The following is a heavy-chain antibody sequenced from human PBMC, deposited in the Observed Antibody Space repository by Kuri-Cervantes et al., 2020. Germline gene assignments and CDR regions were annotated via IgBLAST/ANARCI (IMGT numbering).Heavy chain of an antibody. Sequence: ASVKVSCKASVGIFSSYGISWVRQAPGQGLEWMGWINTNTGNPTYAQGFTGRFVFSLDTSVSTAYLQITSLKAEDTAVYYCARDLIDTATQQLFSDWHDPWGQGTLVTVSS. D-gene: IGHD6-13*01. CDR2: INTNTGNP. CDR3: ARDLIDTATQQLFSDWHDP. J-gene: IGHJ5*02. CDR1: VGIFSSYG. V-gene: IGHV7-4-1*02.